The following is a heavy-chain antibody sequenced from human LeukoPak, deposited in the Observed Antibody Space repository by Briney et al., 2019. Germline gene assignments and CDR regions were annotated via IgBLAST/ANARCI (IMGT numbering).Heavy chain of an antibody. Sequence: PSETLSLTCPVSGGSISPYYWNWIRQTPGKGLEWIRYVYYSWSTNYNPSLQSRVTKPVDTPKKHYSLTLRAVTAADTDGYYCPRGHYSGTNPLHWFDPWGQGTLVTVSS. D-gene: IGHD1-26*01. V-gene: IGHV4-59*01. CDR1: GGSISPYY. CDR2: VYYSWST. CDR3: PRGHYSGTNPLHWFDP. J-gene: IGHJ5*02.